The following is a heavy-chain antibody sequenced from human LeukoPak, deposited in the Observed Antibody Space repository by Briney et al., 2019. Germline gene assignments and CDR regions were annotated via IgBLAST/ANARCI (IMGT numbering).Heavy chain of an antibody. D-gene: IGHD2-2*01. J-gene: IGHJ4*02. CDR3: AKDGQDIVVVPAAMTYFDY. CDR1: GFTFSSYG. V-gene: IGHV3-33*06. CDR2: IWNDGSNK. Sequence: GGSLRLSCAASGFTFSSYGMHWVRQAPGKGLEWVAVIWNDGSNKYYADSVKGRFTISRDNSKNTLYLQMNSLRAEDTAVYYCAKDGQDIVVVPAAMTYFDYWGQGTLVTVSS.